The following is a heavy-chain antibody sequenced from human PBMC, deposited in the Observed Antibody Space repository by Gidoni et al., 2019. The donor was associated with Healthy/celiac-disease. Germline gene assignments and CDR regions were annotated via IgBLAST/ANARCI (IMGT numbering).Heavy chain of an antibody. Sequence: EVQLVESGGGLVQPGGSLRLSCSAYGFTFSSYAMHWVRQAPGKGLEYVSAISSNGGSTYYADSVKGRFTISRDNSKNTLYLQMSSLRAEDTAVYYCVKLGGYYYGMDVWGQGTTVTVSS. D-gene: IGHD3-16*01. J-gene: IGHJ6*02. V-gene: IGHV3-64D*06. CDR2: ISSNGGST. CDR3: VKLGGYYYGMDV. CDR1: GFTFSSYA.